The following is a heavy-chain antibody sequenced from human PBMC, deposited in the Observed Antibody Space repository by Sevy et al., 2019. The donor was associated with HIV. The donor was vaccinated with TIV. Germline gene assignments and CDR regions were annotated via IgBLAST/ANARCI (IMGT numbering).Heavy chain of an antibody. J-gene: IGHJ4*02. Sequence: GGSLRLSCAASGFSFSSYWMHWVRQAPGKGLEWVANIKQDESEKYYVASVKGRFTISRDNAKNSVYLQMNSLRPEDTDISYCARGNSGSFDYWGQGTLVTVSS. V-gene: IGHV3-7*04. CDR2: IKQDESEK. CDR3: ARGNSGSFDY. D-gene: IGHD3-22*01. CDR1: GFSFSSYW.